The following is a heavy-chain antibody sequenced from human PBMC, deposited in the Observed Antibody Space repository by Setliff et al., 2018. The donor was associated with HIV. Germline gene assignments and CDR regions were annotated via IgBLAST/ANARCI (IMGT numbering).Heavy chain of an antibody. D-gene: IGHD2-15*01. J-gene: IGHJ1*01. CDR3: ARDGRHDRNRWYVTHQYFKY. CDR2: IFAGGST. Sequence: PSETLSLTCTVSGGSISAYYWSWIRQPAGKGLEYIGRIFAGGSTNYNPSLKSRVTISVDTSKKQFSLRLSSVTAADTAVYYCARDGRHDRNRWYVTHQYFKYWGQGTLVTVSS. CDR1: GGSISAYY. V-gene: IGHV4-4*07.